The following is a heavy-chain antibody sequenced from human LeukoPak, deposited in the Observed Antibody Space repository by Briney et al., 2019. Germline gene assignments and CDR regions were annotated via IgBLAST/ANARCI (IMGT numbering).Heavy chain of an antibody. D-gene: IGHD4-17*01. CDR1: GGSISSGGYY. J-gene: IGHJ4*02. V-gene: IGHV4-31*03. CDR2: IYYSGST. Sequence: SETLSLTCTVSGGSISSGGYYWSWIRQHPGKGLEWIGYIYYSGSTYYNPSLKSRVTISVDTSKNQFSLKLSSVTAADTAVYYCARDQVRRPYYFDYWGQGTLVTVSS. CDR3: ARDQVRRPYYFDY.